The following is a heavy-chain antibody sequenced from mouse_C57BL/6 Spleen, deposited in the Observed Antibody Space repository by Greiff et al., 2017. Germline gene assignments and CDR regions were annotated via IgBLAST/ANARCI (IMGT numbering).Heavy chain of an antibody. CDR3: ARDYYGSSHGFAY. Sequence: EVQLQESGGGLVQPGGSLKLSCAASGFTFSDYGMAWVRQAPRKGPEWVAFISNLAYSIYYADTVTGRFTISRENAKNTLYLEMSSLRSEDTAMYYCARDYYGSSHGFAYWGQGTLVTVSA. J-gene: IGHJ3*01. CDR2: ISNLAYSI. V-gene: IGHV5-15*01. CDR1: GFTFSDYG. D-gene: IGHD1-1*01.